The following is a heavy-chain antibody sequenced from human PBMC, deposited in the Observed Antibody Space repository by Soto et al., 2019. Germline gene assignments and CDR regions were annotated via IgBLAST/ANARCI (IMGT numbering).Heavy chain of an antibody. CDR2: VSGSGAYT. V-gene: IGHV3-23*01. J-gene: IGHJ6*02. CDR1: GLKFARGA. Sequence: PEPSLRLSWPVYGLKFARGAMTWFRQAPGKGLEWVSSVSGSGAYTYYADSVKGRFIISRDNSKNTLYLQMNSLRAEDTAVYYCAKHLLAVAGYLHGMDVWGQGT. D-gene: IGHD6-19*01. CDR3: AKHLLAVAGYLHGMDV.